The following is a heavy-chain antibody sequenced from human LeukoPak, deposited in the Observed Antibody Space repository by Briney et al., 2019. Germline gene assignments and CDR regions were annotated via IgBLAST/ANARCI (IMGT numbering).Heavy chain of an antibody. CDR1: GGSISSYY. CDR3: ARGVVDTAMVFDY. D-gene: IGHD5-18*01. J-gene: IGHJ4*02. Sequence: SETLSLTCTVSGGSISSYYWSWIRQPPGKGLEWIGYIYYSGSTNYNPSLKSRVTISVDTSKNRFSLKLSSVTAADTAVYYCARGVVDTAMVFDYWGQGTLVTVSS. V-gene: IGHV4-59*01. CDR2: IYYSGST.